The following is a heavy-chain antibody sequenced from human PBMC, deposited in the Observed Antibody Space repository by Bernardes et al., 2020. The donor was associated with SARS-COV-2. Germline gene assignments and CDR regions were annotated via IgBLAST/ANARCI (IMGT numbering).Heavy chain of an antibody. J-gene: IGHJ6*02. Sequence: ASVKVSCKASGYTFTSYGISWVRQAPGQGLEWMGWISAYNGNTNYAQKLQGRVTMTTDTSTSTAYMELRSLRSDDTAVYYCARELQNGWDKLLWFGELRGHYYYYGMDVWGQGTTVTVSS. CDR3: ARELQNGWDKLLWFGELRGHYYYYGMDV. CDR2: ISAYNGNT. D-gene: IGHD3-10*01. CDR1: GYTFTSYG. V-gene: IGHV1-18*01.